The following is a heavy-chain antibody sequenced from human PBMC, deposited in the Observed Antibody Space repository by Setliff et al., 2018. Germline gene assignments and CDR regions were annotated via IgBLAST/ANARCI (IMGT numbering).Heavy chain of an antibody. V-gene: IGHV3-74*01. CDR3: ARLALTGYDSSGYYYALEYYYYMDV. J-gene: IGHJ6*03. CDR1: GFTFSNYY. CDR2: ITSDGSST. Sequence: GGSLRLSCAASGFTFSNYYMHWVRQAPGKGLVWVSRITSDGSSTTYADSVKGRFTISRDNANQSLYLQMNSLRAEDTAVYYCARLALTGYDSSGYYYALEYYYYMDVWGKGTTVTVSS. D-gene: IGHD3-22*01.